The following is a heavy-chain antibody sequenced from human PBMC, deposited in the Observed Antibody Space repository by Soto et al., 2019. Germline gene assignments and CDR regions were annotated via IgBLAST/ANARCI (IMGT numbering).Heavy chain of an antibody. CDR1: GFTFSSYG. D-gene: IGHD3-10*01. Sequence: QVQLVESGGGVVQPGRSLRLSCAASGFTFSSYGMHWVRQAPGKGLEWVAVISYDGSNKYYADSVKGRFTISRDNSKNTLYLQMNSLRAEDTAVYYCAKEGITMVRGVQTYYYGMDVWGQGTTVTVSS. V-gene: IGHV3-30*18. CDR3: AKEGITMVRGVQTYYYGMDV. CDR2: ISYDGSNK. J-gene: IGHJ6*02.